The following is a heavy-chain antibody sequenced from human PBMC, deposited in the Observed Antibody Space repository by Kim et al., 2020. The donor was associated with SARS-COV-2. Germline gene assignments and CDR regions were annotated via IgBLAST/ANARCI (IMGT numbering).Heavy chain of an antibody. J-gene: IGHJ3*02. Sequence: GGSLRLSCAASGFTFSSYAMHWVRQAPGKGLEWVAVISYDGSNKYYADSVKGRFTISRDNSKNTLYLQMNSLRAEDTAVYYCARDLSIAARGPLDIWGQG. CDR3: ARDLSIAARGPLDI. V-gene: IGHV3-30*04. D-gene: IGHD6-6*01. CDR1: GFTFSSYA. CDR2: ISYDGSNK.